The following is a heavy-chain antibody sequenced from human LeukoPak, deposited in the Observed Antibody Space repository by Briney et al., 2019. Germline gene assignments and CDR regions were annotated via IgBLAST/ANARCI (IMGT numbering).Heavy chain of an antibody. D-gene: IGHD3-10*01. J-gene: IGHJ4*02. CDR1: GFTFSSYA. V-gene: IGHV1-46*01. CDR2: INPSGGST. Sequence: SCAASGFTFSSYAMNWVRQAPGQGLEWMGIINPSGGSTSYAQKFQGRVTMTRDTSTSTVYMELSSLRSEDTAVYYCARDNRLARFGELGLGYWGQGTLVTVSS. CDR3: ARDNRLARFGELGLGY.